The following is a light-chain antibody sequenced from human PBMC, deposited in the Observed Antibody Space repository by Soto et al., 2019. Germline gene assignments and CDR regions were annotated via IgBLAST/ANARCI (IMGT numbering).Light chain of an antibody. CDR3: SSYAGSNNLV. CDR2: EVS. J-gene: IGLJ2*01. V-gene: IGLV2-8*01. CDR1: SSDVGGYNY. Sequence: QSVLTQPPSASGSPGQSVTLSCTGTSSDVGGYNYVSWYQQHPGKAPKLTIYEVSKRPSGVPDRFSGSKSGNTASLTVSGLQAEDEAEYYCSSYAGSNNLVFGGGTKVTVL.